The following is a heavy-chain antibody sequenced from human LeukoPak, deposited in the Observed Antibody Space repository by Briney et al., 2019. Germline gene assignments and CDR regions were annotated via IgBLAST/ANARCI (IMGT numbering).Heavy chain of an antibody. D-gene: IGHD5-24*01. V-gene: IGHV4-30-2*01. CDR2: IYHSGST. CDR1: GGSISSGGYY. CDR3: ARDRVEMATIEAFDI. Sequence: SETLSLTCTISGGSISSGGYYWSWIRQPPGKGLEWIGYIYHSGSTYYNPSLKSRVTISVDRSKNQFSLKLSSVTAADTAVYYCARDRVEMATIEAFDIWGQGTMVTASS. J-gene: IGHJ3*02.